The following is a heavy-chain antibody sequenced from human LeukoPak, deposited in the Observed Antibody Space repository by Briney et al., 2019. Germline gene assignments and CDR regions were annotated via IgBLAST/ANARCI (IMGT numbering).Heavy chain of an antibody. D-gene: IGHD6-19*01. J-gene: IGHJ4*02. Sequence: SETLSHTCAVSGYSISSGYYWGWIRQPPGKGLGWIGSIYHSGSTYYNPSLKSRVTISVDTSKNQFSLKLSSVTAADTAVYYCARAIIAVAGVYYFDYWGQGTLVTVSS. CDR2: IYHSGST. CDR1: GYSISSGYY. CDR3: ARAIIAVAGVYYFDY. V-gene: IGHV4-38-2*01.